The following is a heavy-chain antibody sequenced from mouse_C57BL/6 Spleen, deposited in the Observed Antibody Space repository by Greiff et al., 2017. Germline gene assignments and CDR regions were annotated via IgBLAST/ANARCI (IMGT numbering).Heavy chain of an antibody. CDR2: IYPGDGDT. Sequence: VQLQESGPELVKPGASVKISCKASGYAFSSSWMNWVKQRPGKGLEWIGRIYPGDGDTNYNGKFKGKATLTADKSSSTAYMQLSSLTSEDSAVYFCYYYGSDWYFDVWGTGTTVTVSS. V-gene: IGHV1-82*01. CDR3: YYYGSDWYFDV. J-gene: IGHJ1*03. D-gene: IGHD1-1*01. CDR1: GYAFSSSW.